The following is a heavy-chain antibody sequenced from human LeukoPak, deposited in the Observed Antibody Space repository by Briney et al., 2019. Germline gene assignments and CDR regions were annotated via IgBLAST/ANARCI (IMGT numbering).Heavy chain of an antibody. V-gene: IGHV3-7*03. CDR3: AKEGRSLQTY. CDR2: IKEDGTET. CDR1: GFRFSSNW. J-gene: IGHJ4*02. Sequence: GGSLRLSCAASGFRFSSNWMSWVRLAPGKGLEWVANIKEDGTETYYVDSVKGRFTISRDNAKNSLYLQMNSLRVEDTAVYYCAKEGRSLQTYWGQGTLVTVSS. D-gene: IGHD5-24*01.